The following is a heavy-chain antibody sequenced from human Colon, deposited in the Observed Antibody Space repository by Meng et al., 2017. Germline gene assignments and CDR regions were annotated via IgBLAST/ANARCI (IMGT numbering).Heavy chain of an antibody. V-gene: IGHV3-15*01. J-gene: IGHJ4*02. CDR3: ATLGVRATRDAFDY. CDR2: IKTIPEGGAA. CDR1: GFTFSNAY. D-gene: IGHD1-26*01. Sequence: GESLKISCAASGFTFSNAYMAWVRQAPGQGLEWLGRIKTIPEGGAADYRAPVRDRFTISRDDSRDTLHLQINSLKTEDTAIYYCATLGVRATRDAFDYWGLGPLVTVSS.